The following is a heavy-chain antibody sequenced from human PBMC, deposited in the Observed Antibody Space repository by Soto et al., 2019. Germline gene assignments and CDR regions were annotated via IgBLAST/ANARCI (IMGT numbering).Heavy chain of an antibody. V-gene: IGHV3-9*01. CDR1: GFTFDDYA. CDR3: AKSSIRYCSSTSCLNWFDP. D-gene: IGHD2-2*01. CDR2: ISWNSGSI. J-gene: IGHJ5*02. Sequence: EVQLVESGGGLVQPGRSLRLSCAASGFTFDDYAMHWVRQAPGKGLEWVSGISWNSGSIGYADSVKGRFTISRDNAKNYLYLQMNSMRAEYTALYYCAKSSIRYCSSTSCLNWFDPWGQGTLVTVSS.